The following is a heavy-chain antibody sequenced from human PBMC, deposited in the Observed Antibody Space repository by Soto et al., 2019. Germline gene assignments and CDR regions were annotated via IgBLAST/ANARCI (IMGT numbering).Heavy chain of an antibody. V-gene: IGHV4-34*01. CDR1: GGSFSGYQ. Sequence: QVQLQQWGAGLLKPSETLSLTCAVYGGSFSGYQWSWIRQTPGKGLEWIGEINDSGNINYNPSLKSRVTIFLYPPKKQISLKLSSVTAADTAVYYCARGLILWFGELSRRGGYYYYMDVWGKGTTVIVSS. CDR2: INDSGNI. D-gene: IGHD3-10*01. CDR3: ARGLILWFGELSRRGGYYYYMDV. J-gene: IGHJ6*03.